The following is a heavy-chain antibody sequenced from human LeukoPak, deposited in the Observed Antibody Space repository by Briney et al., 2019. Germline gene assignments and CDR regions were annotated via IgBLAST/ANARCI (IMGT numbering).Heavy chain of an antibody. V-gene: IGHV3-23*01. CDR3: GKLGPGGGWFGGSDFDY. Sequence: GGSLRLSCAASGFTFSSYAMSWVRQAPGKGLEWVSAISGSGGSRYYADSVEGRFTISRDNSKNTLYLQMNSLRAEEKAVFYCGKLGPGGGWFGGSDFDYWGQGTLVTVSS. CDR1: GFTFSSYA. J-gene: IGHJ4*02. D-gene: IGHD3-10*01. CDR2: ISGSGGSR.